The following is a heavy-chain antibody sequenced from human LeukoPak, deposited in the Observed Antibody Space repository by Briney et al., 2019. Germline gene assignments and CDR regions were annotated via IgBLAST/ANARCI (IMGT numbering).Heavy chain of an antibody. D-gene: IGHD3-10*01. CDR1: GFTFSSYG. J-gene: IGHJ4*02. V-gene: IGHV3-23*01. CDR2: ISGSGGST. CDR3: AKSGSSAYYFDY. Sequence: GGTLRLSCAASGFTFSSYGMSWVRQAPGKGLEWVSAISGSGGSTYYADSVKGRFTISRDNSKNTLYLQMNSPRAEDTAVYYCAKSGSSAYYFDYWGQGTLVTVSS.